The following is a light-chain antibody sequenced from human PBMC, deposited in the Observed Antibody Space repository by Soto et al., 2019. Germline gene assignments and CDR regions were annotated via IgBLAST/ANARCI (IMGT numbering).Light chain of an antibody. Sequence: QSVLTQPRSVSGSPGQSVTISCTGTSSDVGGYNYVSWFQQYPGKAPKLMIYEVSDRPSGVSNRFSGSKSGNTASLTISGLQAEDEADYYCNSYTSSSTLLFGGGTKVTVL. V-gene: IGLV2-14*01. J-gene: IGLJ2*01. CDR3: NSYTSSSTLL. CDR2: EVS. CDR1: SSDVGGYNY.